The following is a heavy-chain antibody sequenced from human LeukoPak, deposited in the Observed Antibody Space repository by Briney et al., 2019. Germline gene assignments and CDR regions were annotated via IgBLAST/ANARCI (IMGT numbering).Heavy chain of an antibody. CDR2: ISGSGGST. Sequence: GGSLRLSCAASGFTFSSYAMSWVRQAPGKGLEWVSAISGSGGSTYYADSVKGRFTISRDNSKNTLYLQMNSLRAEDTAVYYCAKIASSCGYYDYALPRGWLDPWGEGTLVTVSS. CDR1: GFTFSSYA. J-gene: IGHJ5*02. V-gene: IGHV3-23*01. D-gene: IGHD3-16*01. CDR3: AKIASSCGYYDYALPRGWLDP.